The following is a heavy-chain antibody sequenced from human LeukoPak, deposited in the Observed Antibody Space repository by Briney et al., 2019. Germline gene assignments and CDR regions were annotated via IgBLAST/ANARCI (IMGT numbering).Heavy chain of an antibody. CDR2: ISAYNGNT. V-gene: IGHV1-18*01. Sequence: GASVKVSCKASVYTFTSYGISWVRQAPGQGLEWMGWISAYNGNTNYAQKLQGRVTMTTDTSTSTAYMELRSLRSDDTAVYYCARAPLVRGGPGDFDYWGQGTLVTVSS. CDR3: ARAPLVRGGPGDFDY. D-gene: IGHD6-6*01. CDR1: VYTFTSYG. J-gene: IGHJ4*02.